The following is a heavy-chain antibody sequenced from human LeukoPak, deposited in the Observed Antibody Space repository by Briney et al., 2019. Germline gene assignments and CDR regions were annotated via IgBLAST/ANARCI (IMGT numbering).Heavy chain of an antibody. V-gene: IGHV3-23*01. CDR2: ISASGGTT. CDR1: GFTFSSYA. J-gene: IGHJ4*02. Sequence: GGSLRLSCAASGFTFSSYAMNWVRQAPGKGLEWVSVISASGGTTFYADSVKGRFTISRDNSKNTLYLQMNSLRAEDTAVYYCAKNPQYSGGWYSDYWGQGTLVTVPS. CDR3: AKNPQYSGGWYSDY. D-gene: IGHD6-19*01.